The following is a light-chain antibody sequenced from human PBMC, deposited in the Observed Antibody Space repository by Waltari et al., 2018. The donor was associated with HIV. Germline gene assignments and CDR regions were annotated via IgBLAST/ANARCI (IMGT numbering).Light chain of an antibody. CDR3: AAWDDSLNGYV. J-gene: IGLJ1*01. V-gene: IGLV1-44*01. CDR1: SSNIGSHA. CDR2: TNN. Sequence: QSVLTQSPSASGTPGQRVTISRSGSSSNIGSHAVEWYHHLPGTAPKHLIHTNNQRPSGIPDRFSGSKAGTSASLAISGRQSEDESDYYCAAWDDSLNGYVFGSGTKVTVL.